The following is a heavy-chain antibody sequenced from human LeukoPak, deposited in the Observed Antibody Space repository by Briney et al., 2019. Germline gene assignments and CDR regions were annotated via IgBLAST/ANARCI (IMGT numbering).Heavy chain of an antibody. Sequence: PGGSLRLSCAASGFTFSSYSMNWVRQAPGKGLEWVSSITSSSSYIYYADSVKGRFTISRDNAKNSLYLQMSNLRPEDTAVYYCARDGDYGDYYFDYWGQGTLVTVSS. V-gene: IGHV3-21*01. D-gene: IGHD4-17*01. CDR2: ITSSSSYI. J-gene: IGHJ4*02. CDR3: ARDGDYGDYYFDY. CDR1: GFTFSSYS.